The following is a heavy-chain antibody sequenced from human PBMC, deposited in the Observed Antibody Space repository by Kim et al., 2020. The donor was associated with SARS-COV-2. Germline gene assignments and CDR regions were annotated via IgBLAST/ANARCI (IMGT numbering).Heavy chain of an antibody. D-gene: IGHD4-17*01. CDR3: AKAKDYGTNPLDY. Sequence: GGSLRLSCAASGFTFSNYTMTWVRQAPGKGLEWVSAIRGSGRSTFYADSVKGRFTISRDNLKNTLDLQMNSLRAEDTAIYYCAKAKDYGTNPLDYWGQGTLVTVSS. CDR1: GFTFSNYT. V-gene: IGHV3-23*01. J-gene: IGHJ4*02. CDR2: IRGSGRST.